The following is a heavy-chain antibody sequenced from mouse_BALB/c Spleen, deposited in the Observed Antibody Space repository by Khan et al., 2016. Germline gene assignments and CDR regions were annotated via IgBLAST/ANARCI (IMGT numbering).Heavy chain of an antibody. V-gene: IGHV14-3*02. CDR1: GFNIKDTY. D-gene: IGHD2-4*01. Sequence: VQLQQSGAELVKPGASVKLSCTASGFNIKDTYMHWVKQRPEQGLEWIGRIDPANGNTKYDPMFQGKSTITADTSSYTAYLQLSSLTSEDTAVYYGARSPYDYDVEFAYKGQGTLVTVSA. CDR3: ARSPYDYDVEFAY. J-gene: IGHJ3*01. CDR2: IDPANGNT.